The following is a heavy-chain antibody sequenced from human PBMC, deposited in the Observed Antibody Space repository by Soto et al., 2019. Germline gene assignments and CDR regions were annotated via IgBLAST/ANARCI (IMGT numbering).Heavy chain of an antibody. J-gene: IGHJ6*02. V-gene: IGHV1-46*01. Sequence: QVQLVQSGAEVKKPGASVKVSCKASGYIFTSYYMHWVRQAPGQGLEWMGIINPSGGSTTHAQKFQGRITMTRDTSTSTVYMELSSLRSEDTAVYYCARPGAAAGPEYYGMDVWGQGTTVTVSS. CDR3: ARPGAAAGPEYYGMDV. CDR1: GYIFTSYY. D-gene: IGHD6-13*01. CDR2: INPSGGST.